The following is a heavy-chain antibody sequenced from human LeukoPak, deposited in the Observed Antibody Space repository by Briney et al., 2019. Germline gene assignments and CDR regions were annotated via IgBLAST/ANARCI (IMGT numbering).Heavy chain of an antibody. D-gene: IGHD6-19*01. CDR1: GFTFSSYA. CDR2: ISSNGGST. V-gene: IGHV3-64D*09. Sequence: GGSLRLSCSASGFTFSSYAMHWVRQAPGKGLEYVSAISSNGGSTYYADSVKGRFTISRDNSKNTLYLQMSSLRAEDTAVDYCVKTSSGTFDYWGQGTLVTVSS. J-gene: IGHJ4*02. CDR3: VKTSSGTFDY.